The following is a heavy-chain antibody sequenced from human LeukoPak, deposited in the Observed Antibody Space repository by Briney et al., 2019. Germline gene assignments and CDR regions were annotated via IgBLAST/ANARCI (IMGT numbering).Heavy chain of an antibody. CDR1: GGSFSGYY. J-gene: IGHJ5*02. V-gene: IGHV4-34*01. Sequence: SETLSLTCAVYGGSFSGYYWSWIRQPPGKGLEWIGEINHSGSTNYNPSLNSRVTISVDTSKNQFSLKLNSVAAADTAVYYCARHYGPWGQGTLVTVSS. CDR3: ARHYGP. CDR2: INHSGST. D-gene: IGHD3-16*01.